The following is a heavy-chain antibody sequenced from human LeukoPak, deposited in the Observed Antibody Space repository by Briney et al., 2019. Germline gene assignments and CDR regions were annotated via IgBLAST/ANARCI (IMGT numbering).Heavy chain of an antibody. CDR3: ARKDEGAVTY. D-gene: IGHD1-26*01. CDR2: INHSGST. V-gene: IGHV4-34*01. J-gene: IGHJ4*02. Sequence: SETLSLTCAVYGGSFSGYYWSWIRQPPGKGLEWIGEINHSGSTNYNPSLKSRVTISVDKSKNQFSLKLSSVTAADTAVYYCARKDEGAVTYWGQGTLVTVSS. CDR1: GGSFSGYY.